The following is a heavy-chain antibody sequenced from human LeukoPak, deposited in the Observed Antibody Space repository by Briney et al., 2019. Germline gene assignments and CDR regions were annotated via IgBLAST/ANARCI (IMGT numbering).Heavy chain of an antibody. Sequence: SETLSLTCTVSGGSISSYYWSWIRQPPGKGLEWIGYIYYSGSTNYNPSLKSRVTISVDTSKNQFSLELSSVTAADTAVYYCARGTLITIFGVVFYGAFDIWGQGTMVTVSS. J-gene: IGHJ3*02. CDR2: IYYSGST. D-gene: IGHD3-3*01. CDR1: GGSISSYY. V-gene: IGHV4-59*01. CDR3: ARGTLITIFGVVFYGAFDI.